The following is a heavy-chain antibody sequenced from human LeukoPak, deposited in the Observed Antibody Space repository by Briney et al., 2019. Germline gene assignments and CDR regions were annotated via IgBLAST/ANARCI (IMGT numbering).Heavy chain of an antibody. J-gene: IGHJ4*02. CDR2: INRRGLT. V-gene: IGHV3-43*01. CDR1: GFTFDRFT. D-gene: IGHD2-21*02. Sequence: GGSLRLSCAASGFTFDRFTIHWVRQTPGKGLEWVSLINRRGLTFYADSVKGRFTISRDNSRNSVFLQMNSLRPEDTALYHCAKEVDCPSDCLFFHSWGQGTLVTVSS. CDR3: AKEVDCPSDCLFFHS.